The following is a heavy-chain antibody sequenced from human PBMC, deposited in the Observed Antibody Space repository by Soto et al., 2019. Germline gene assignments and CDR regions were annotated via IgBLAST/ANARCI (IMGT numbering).Heavy chain of an antibody. J-gene: IGHJ4*02. CDR3: ARDTDYSNFDY. V-gene: IGHV3-74*01. CDR1: GFTFSSYW. Sequence: EVQLVESGGGLDQPGGSLRLSCAASGFTFSSYWMHWVRQAPGKGLVWVSRINSDGSSTSYADSVKGRFTISRDNAKNTLYLQMHSLRAEDAAVYYCARDTDYSNFDYWGQGTLVTVSS. D-gene: IGHD4-4*01. CDR2: INSDGSST.